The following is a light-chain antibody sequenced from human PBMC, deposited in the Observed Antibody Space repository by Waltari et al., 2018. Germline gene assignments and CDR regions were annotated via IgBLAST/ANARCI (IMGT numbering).Light chain of an antibody. CDR2: GAS. J-gene: IGKJ1*01. V-gene: IGKV3-20*01. Sequence: EIVLTQSPGTLSLSPGERAILSCRASQSVGRTLAWYHQKPGQAPRLLIYGASNRATGIPDRFSGSGSGTDFSLTISRLEPEDFSVYYCQHYVRLPVTFGQGTRVEI. CDR1: QSVGRT. CDR3: QHYVRLPVT.